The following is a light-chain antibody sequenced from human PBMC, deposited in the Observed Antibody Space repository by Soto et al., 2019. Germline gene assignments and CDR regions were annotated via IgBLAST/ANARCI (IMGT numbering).Light chain of an antibody. CDR2: DAS. V-gene: IGKV1D-13*01. CDR1: QDISTL. J-gene: IGKJ4*01. CDR3: QQFYDYPLT. Sequence: AIPLTQSPASLSASVGGRVTITCRSRQDISTLFAWYQQKPGKAPKLLIYDASSLESGVPSRFSGSGSGAEFTLTISSLQPEDFATYYCQQFYDYPLTFGGGTKVEIK.